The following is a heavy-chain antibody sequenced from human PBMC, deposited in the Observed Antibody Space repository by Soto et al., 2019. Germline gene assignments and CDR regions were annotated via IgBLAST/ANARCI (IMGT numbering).Heavy chain of an antibody. D-gene: IGHD2-15*01. Sequence: SETLSLTCTVSGGSISSYYWSWIRQPPGKGLEWIGYIYYSGSTNYNPSLKSRVTISVDTSKNQFSLKLSSVTAADTAVYYCARALGFCSGGSCDSENDAFYIWGQGKVVTVSS. CDR3: ARALGFCSGGSCDSENDAFYI. CDR1: GGSISSYY. V-gene: IGHV4-59*01. CDR2: IYYSGST. J-gene: IGHJ3*02.